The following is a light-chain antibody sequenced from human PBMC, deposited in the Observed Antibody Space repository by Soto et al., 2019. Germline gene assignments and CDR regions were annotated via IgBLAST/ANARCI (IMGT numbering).Light chain of an antibody. CDR1: QSINIY. J-gene: IGKJ2*01. Sequence: IQMTQSPSSLSASVGDSVTVTCRASQSINIYLNWYQQKPGKAPTLLIYGASSLQSGVPSRFTGGGSRTDFTVTISSLQSEDFATYYCQQSYRSPYTFGQGTKLEIK. V-gene: IGKV1-39*01. CDR3: QQSYRSPYT. CDR2: GAS.